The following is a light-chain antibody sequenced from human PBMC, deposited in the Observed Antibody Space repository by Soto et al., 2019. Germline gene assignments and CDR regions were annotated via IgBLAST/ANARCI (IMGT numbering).Light chain of an antibody. CDR1: QSVTSY. V-gene: IGKV3-11*01. CDR3: QQRSSWPIT. J-gene: IGKJ5*01. CDR2: DAS. Sequence: EIVLTQSPATLSLSPGARAPLSCRARQSVTSYLAWYQQRPGQAPRLLIYDASRGATGIPARFSGSGSGADFTLTISTLEPEDFAVYYCQQRSSWPITFGQGTRLEIK.